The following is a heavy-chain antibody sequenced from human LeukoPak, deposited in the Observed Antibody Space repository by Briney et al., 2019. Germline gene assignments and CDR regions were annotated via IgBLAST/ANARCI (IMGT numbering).Heavy chain of an antibody. J-gene: IGHJ4*02. Sequence: GGSLRLSRAASGFTFSSYGMHWVRQAPGKGLEWVAVISYDGSNKYYADSVKGRFTISRDNSKNTLYLQMNSLRAEDTAVYYCAKDGDGWDYYDSSGYYYPDYWGQGTLVTVSS. V-gene: IGHV3-30*18. D-gene: IGHD3-22*01. CDR2: ISYDGSNK. CDR3: AKDGDGWDYYDSSGYYYPDY. CDR1: GFTFSSYG.